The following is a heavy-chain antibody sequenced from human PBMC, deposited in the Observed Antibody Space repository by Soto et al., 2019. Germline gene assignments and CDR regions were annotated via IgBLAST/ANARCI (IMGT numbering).Heavy chain of an antibody. CDR2: ISGSGGNT. V-gene: IGHV3-23*01. J-gene: IGHJ4*02. Sequence: VQLLESGGGLVQPGGSLRLSCAASGFTFSSYAMSWVRQAPGKGLEWVSAISGSGGNTYYADSVKGRFTNARDNSKNTLYLQMNSLRAEVTAVYYCAKARGYCSGGSCYSFDYWGQGTLVTVSS. D-gene: IGHD2-15*01. CDR3: AKARGYCSGGSCYSFDY. CDR1: GFTFSSYA.